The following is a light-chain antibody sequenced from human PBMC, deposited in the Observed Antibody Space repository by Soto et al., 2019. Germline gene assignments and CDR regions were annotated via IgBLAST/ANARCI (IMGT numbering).Light chain of an antibody. Sequence: EIVLTQSPGTLSLSPGERATLSCRASRSVPSSYLARYQQKPGQAPRLLIYGASTRATDIPDRFSGSGSGTDFTLTISRLEPEDFAVYYCQQYGDSLWTFGQGTKVDIK. CDR2: GAS. J-gene: IGKJ1*01. CDR3: QQYGDSLWT. CDR1: RSVPSSY. V-gene: IGKV3-20*01.